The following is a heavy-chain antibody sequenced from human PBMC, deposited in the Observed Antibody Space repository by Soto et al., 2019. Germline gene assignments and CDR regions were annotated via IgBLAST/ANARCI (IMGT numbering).Heavy chain of an antibody. V-gene: IGHV1-18*01. D-gene: IGHD3-22*01. CDR2: ISAYNGNT. J-gene: IGHJ6*02. CDR1: GYTFTSYG. Sequence: QVQLVQSGAEVKKPGASVKVSCKASGYTFTSYGISWVRQAPGQGLEWMGWISAYNGNTNYAQKLQGRVTMTTDTSTSTAYMELRSLRSDDTAVYYCARDGYYDSSGWGVSVIYYYYGMDVWGQGTTVTVSS. CDR3: ARDGYYDSSGWGVSVIYYYYGMDV.